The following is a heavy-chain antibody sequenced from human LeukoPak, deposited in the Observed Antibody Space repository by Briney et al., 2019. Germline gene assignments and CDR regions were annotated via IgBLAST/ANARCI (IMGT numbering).Heavy chain of an antibody. J-gene: IGHJ4*02. CDR3: ARVIRETGGLEY. V-gene: IGHV1-46*01. CDR1: GYTFTSYY. CDR2: INPSGGST. Sequence: ASVKVSCKASGYTFTSYYMHWVRQAPGQGLEWMGIINPSGGSTSYAQRFQGRVTMTRDMSTSTVYMELSSLRSEDTAVYYCARVIRETGGLEYWGQGTLVTVSS. D-gene: IGHD3-10*01.